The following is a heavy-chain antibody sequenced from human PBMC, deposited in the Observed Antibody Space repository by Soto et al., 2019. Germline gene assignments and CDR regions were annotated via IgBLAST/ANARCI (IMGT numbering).Heavy chain of an antibody. V-gene: IGHV1-69*13. CDR1: GGTFSSYA. J-gene: IGHJ6*02. CDR2: IIPIFGTA. Sequence: SVKVSCKASGGTFSSYAISWVRQAPGQGLEWMGGIIPIFGTANYAQKFQGRATITADESTSTAYMELRSLRSDDTAVYYCARAPVVVVATSSLDVWGQGTTVTVSS. D-gene: IGHD2-15*01. CDR3: ARAPVVVVATSSLDV.